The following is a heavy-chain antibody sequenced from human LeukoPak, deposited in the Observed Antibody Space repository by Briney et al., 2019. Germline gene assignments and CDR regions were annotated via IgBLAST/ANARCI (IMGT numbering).Heavy chain of an antibody. CDR1: GGSFSGYY. CDR2: INHSGST. V-gene: IGHV4-34*01. CDR3: ARKGGGVVRYFDWFPRAYYFDY. Sequence: SETLSLTCAVYGGSFSGYYWSWIREPPGKGLEWIGEINHSGSTNYNPSLKSRVTISVDTSKNQFSLKLSSVTAADTAVYYCARKGGGVVRYFDWFPRAYYFDYWGQGTLVTVSS. J-gene: IGHJ4*02. D-gene: IGHD3-9*01.